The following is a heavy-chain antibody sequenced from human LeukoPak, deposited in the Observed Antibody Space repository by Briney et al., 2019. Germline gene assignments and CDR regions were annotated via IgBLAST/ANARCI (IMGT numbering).Heavy chain of an antibody. CDR1: GGSISSSSYY. V-gene: IGHV4-39*01. D-gene: IGHD3-3*01. CDR3: ARHFLESQTWSVYYFDY. Sequence: PSETLSLTCTVSGGSISSSSYYWGWIRQPPGKGLEWIGEINHSGSTYYNPSLKSRVTISVDTSKNQFSLKLSSVTAADTAVYYCARHFLESQTWSVYYFDYWGQGTLVTVSS. CDR2: INHSGST. J-gene: IGHJ4*02.